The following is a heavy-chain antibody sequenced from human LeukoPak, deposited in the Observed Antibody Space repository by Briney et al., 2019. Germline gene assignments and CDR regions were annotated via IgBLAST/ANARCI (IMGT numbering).Heavy chain of an antibody. D-gene: IGHD3-10*01. J-gene: IGHJ4*02. Sequence: GGSLRLSCAASGFTFSSNGMHWVRQAPGKGLEWVANIKPDGAESYYGDSVKGRFTISRDNARNSLYLQMSSLRAEDTAVYYCARDFYATGSHDYWGQGTLVTVSS. CDR3: ARDFYATGSHDY. V-gene: IGHV3-7*01. CDR2: IKPDGAES. CDR1: GFTFSSNG.